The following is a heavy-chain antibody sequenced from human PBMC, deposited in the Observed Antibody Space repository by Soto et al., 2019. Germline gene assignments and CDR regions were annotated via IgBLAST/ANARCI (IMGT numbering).Heavy chain of an antibody. Sequence: QITLKESGPPLVKPTQTLTLTCTFSGFSLSTSGVGVGWIRQPPGKALEWLALIYWDDDKRYSPSLKSRLTITKDTSKNQVVLTMTNMDPVDTATYYCAHIVDLSAAAGHFDYWGQGTLVTVSS. V-gene: IGHV2-5*02. CDR1: GFSLSTSGVG. CDR3: AHIVDLSAAAGHFDY. D-gene: IGHD6-13*01. CDR2: IYWDDDK. J-gene: IGHJ4*02.